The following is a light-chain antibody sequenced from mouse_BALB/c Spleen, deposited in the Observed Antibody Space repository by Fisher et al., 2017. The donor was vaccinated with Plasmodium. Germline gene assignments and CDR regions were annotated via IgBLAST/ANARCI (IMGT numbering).Light chain of an antibody. J-gene: IGKJ5*01. V-gene: IGKV5-43*01. CDR1: QAVNNN. Sequence: DIVLTQTPVTLSVTPGDSVSLSCRASQAVNNNLHWYQQKSHESPRLLINYTSQSISGIPSRFSGSVSGTDFTLSINRVETEDFGMYFCQQSNSWPLTFGAGTKLELK. CDR2: YTS. CDR3: QQSNSWPLT.